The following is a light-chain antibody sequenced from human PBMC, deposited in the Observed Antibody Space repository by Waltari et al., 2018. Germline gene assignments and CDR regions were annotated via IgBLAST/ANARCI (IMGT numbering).Light chain of an antibody. V-gene: IGKV3-11*01. Sequence: EIVLTQSPATLSLSPGARATLSCRATQCVSSYLAWYHQKPGQAPRLLIYDASNRATGIPARFSGSGSGTDFTLTISSLEPEDFAVYYCQQRSNWEITFGQGTRLEIK. CDR3: QQRSNWEIT. CDR1: QCVSSY. J-gene: IGKJ5*01. CDR2: DAS.